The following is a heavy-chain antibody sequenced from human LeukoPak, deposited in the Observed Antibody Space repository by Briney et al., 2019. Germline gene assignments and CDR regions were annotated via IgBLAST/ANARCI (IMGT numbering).Heavy chain of an antibody. J-gene: IGHJ5*02. CDR3: ARDESYYYDSSGYPS. Sequence: GASVKVSCRASGYTFTSYGISWVRQAPGQGLEWMGWISAYNGNTNYAQIFQGRVTMTTDTSTSTAYMELRSLRSDDTAVYYCARDESYYYDSSGYPSWGQGTLVTVSS. CDR1: GYTFTSYG. V-gene: IGHV1-18*01. CDR2: ISAYNGNT. D-gene: IGHD3-22*01.